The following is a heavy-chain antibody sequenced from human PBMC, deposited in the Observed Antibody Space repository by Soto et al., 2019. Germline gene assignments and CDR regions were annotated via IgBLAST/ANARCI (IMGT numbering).Heavy chain of an antibody. CDR2: ISWNSGSI. J-gene: IGHJ3*02. D-gene: IGHD1-1*01. V-gene: IGHV3-9*01. CDR3: AKGGIGTTGMDDAFDI. CDR1: GFTFDDYA. Sequence: EVQLVESGGGLVQPGRSLRLSCAASGFTFDDYAMHWVRQAPGKGLEWVSGISWNSGSIGYADSVKGRFTISRDNAKNSLYLQMNSLRAEDTALYYCAKGGIGTTGMDDAFDIWGQGTMVTVSS.